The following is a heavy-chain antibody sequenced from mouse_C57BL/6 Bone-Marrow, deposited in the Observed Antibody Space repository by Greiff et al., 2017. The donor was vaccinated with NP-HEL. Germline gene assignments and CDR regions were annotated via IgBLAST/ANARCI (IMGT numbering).Heavy chain of an antibody. J-gene: IGHJ3*01. CDR2: ISSGSSTI. V-gene: IGHV5-17*01. CDR3: AKDSSGYGFAY. D-gene: IGHD3-2*02. Sequence: EVKLMESGGGLVKPGGSLKLSCAASGFTFSDYGMHWVRQAPEKGLEWVAYISSGSSTIYYADTVKGRFTISRDNAKNTLFLQMTSLRSEDTAMYYCAKDSSGYGFAYWGQGTLVTVSA. CDR1: GFTFSDYG.